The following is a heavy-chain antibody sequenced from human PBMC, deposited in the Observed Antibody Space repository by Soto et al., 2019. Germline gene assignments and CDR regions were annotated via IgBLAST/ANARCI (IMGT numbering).Heavy chain of an antibody. CDR2: INYNGGTT. CDR3: VTWGGIEARNLDH. Sequence: GGSLRLTCSACGFPFSNHAMHWVRQAPGKGLEYVSAINYNGGTTYYVDSVKGRFTISRDNSKNTLYLQMSSLKVEDTAMYHCVTWGGIEARNLDHWGQGTLVTVSS. J-gene: IGHJ4*02. CDR1: GFPFSNHA. D-gene: IGHD6-6*01. V-gene: IGHV3-64D*06.